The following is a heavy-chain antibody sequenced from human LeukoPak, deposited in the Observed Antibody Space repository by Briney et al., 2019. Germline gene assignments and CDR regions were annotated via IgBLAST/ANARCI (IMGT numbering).Heavy chain of an antibody. V-gene: IGHV3-23*01. CDR3: AKGDSSGYYPPYFDY. CDR2: ISGSGGST. J-gene: IGHJ4*02. Sequence: GGSLRLSCAASGFTFSSYAMSWVRQAPGKGLEWVSAISGSGGSTYYADSVKGRFTISRDNSKNTLYLQMNSLRAEDTAVYYCAKGDSSGYYPPYFDYWGQGTLVTVSS. CDR1: GFTFSSYA. D-gene: IGHD3-22*01.